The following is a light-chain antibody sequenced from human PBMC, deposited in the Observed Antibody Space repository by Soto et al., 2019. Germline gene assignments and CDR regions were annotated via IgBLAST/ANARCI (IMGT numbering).Light chain of an antibody. Sequence: DIVMTQSPDSLAVSLGESATINCKSSQSVLYCSNNKNYLAWYQQKPGQPPKLLIYWASTRESGVPDRFSGSGSGTDFTLTISSLQAEDVAVYYCQQYYSTPPWTFGQGTKVEIK. J-gene: IGKJ1*01. CDR3: QQYYSTPPWT. V-gene: IGKV4-1*01. CDR1: QSVLYCSNNKNY. CDR2: WAS.